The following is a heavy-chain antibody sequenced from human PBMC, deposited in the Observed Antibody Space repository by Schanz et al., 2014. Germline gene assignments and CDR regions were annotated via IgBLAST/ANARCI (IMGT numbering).Heavy chain of an antibody. CDR3: ARGPIPIQGVPMDF. Sequence: QVQLVESGGGVAQPGRSLRLSCAASAFIFRSYSMHWVRQAPGKGLEWVANIGYDGSEKYYVDSVKGRFTISRDNSKDTLYLQMSGLTPEDTAVYYCARGPIPIQGVPMDFWGQGTLVTVSS. CDR2: IGYDGSEK. D-gene: IGHD3-10*01. V-gene: IGHV3-33*08. CDR1: AFIFRSYS. J-gene: IGHJ4*02.